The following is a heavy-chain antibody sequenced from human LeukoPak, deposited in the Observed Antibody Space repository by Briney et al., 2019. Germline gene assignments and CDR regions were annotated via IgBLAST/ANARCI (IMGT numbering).Heavy chain of an antibody. Sequence: EGSLILSCAASGFTFSSYSMNWVRQAPGKGLEWVSSISSSSSYIYYADSVKGRFTISRDNAKNSLYLQMNSLGAEDTAVYYCARDPDIVGPTTYFDYWGQGTLVTVSS. CDR3: ARDPDIVGPTTYFDY. CDR1: GFTFSSYS. J-gene: IGHJ4*02. V-gene: IGHV3-21*01. D-gene: IGHD1-26*01. CDR2: ISSSSSYI.